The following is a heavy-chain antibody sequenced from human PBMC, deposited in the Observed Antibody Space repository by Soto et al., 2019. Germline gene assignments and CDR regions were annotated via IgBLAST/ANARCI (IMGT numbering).Heavy chain of an antibody. J-gene: IGHJ4*02. V-gene: IGHV4-59*08. Sequence: SETLSLTCTVSGGSISSYYWSWIRQPPGKGLEWIGYIYYSGAADYNPSLKSRVTISVDRSKNQFSLKVSSVTAADTAVYYCASRGSSGPFWGQGTLVTVSS. CDR1: GGSISSYY. D-gene: IGHD3-22*01. CDR3: ASRGSSGPF. CDR2: IYYSGAA.